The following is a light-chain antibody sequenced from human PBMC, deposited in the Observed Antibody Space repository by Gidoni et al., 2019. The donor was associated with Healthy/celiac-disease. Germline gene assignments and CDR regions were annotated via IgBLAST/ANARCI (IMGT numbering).Light chain of an antibody. CDR2: GNS. V-gene: IGLV1-40*01. CDR1: SSNIGAGYD. Sequence: QSVLTHPPPRSASPGQRVTISSTGSSSNIGAGYDVHWYQQLPGTAPKLLIYGNSNRPSGVPDRFSGSKSGTSASLAITGLQAEDEADYYCQSYDSSLSGYVFGGGTKLTVL. CDR3: QSYDSSLSGYV. J-gene: IGLJ2*01.